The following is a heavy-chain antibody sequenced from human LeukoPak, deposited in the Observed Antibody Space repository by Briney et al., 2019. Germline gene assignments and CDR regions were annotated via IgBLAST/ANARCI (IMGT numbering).Heavy chain of an antibody. D-gene: IGHD1-26*01. CDR1: GGSISSYY. V-gene: IGHV4-4*07. J-gene: IGHJ4*02. CDR2: IYTSGST. Sequence: IPSETLSLTCTVSGGSISSYYWSWIRQPAGKGLEWIGRIYTSGSTNYNAFLKSRVSMSVDTSKNQFSLKLSSVTAADTAVFYCARENSGSYREFDYWGQGTLVTVSS. CDR3: ARENSGSYREFDY.